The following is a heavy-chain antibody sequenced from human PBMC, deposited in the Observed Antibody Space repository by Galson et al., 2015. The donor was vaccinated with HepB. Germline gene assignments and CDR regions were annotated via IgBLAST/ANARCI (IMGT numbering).Heavy chain of an antibody. CDR1: GFTFSSYA. CDR2: ISGSGGST. J-gene: IGHJ2*01. Sequence: SLRLSCAASGFTFSSYAMSWVRQAPGKGLEWVSAISGSGGSTYYADSVKGRFTISRDNSKNTLYLQMNSLRTDDTAVHYCAKDYHSSWYPPPYWYFDVWGRGTLVTVSS. D-gene: IGHD6-13*01. V-gene: IGHV3-23*01. CDR3: AKDYHSSWYPPPYWYFDV.